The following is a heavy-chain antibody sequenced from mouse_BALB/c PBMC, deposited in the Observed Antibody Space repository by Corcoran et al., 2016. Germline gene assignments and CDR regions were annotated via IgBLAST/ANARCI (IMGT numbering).Heavy chain of an antibody. CDR1: GYTFPKSG. CDR3: AREPYAMDY. J-gene: IGHJ4*01. CDR2: INTYTGEP. V-gene: IGHV9-3-1*01. Sequence: QIPSVQSGPELKKPGETVKISCKASGYTFPKSGMNWVKQAPGKGLKWMGWINTYTGEPTYADDVKGRFAFSLETSASTAYLQINNLKNEDTATYFCAREPYAMDYWGQGTSVTVSS.